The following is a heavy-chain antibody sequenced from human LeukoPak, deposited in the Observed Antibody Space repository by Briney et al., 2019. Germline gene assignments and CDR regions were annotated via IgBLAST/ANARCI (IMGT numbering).Heavy chain of an antibody. D-gene: IGHD6-13*01. V-gene: IGHV1-69*04. CDR3: ARGQQLSWFDP. CDR2: IIPILGIA. J-gene: IGHJ5*02. CDR1: GGTFSSYA. Sequence: ASVKVSCKASGGTFSSYAISWVRQAPGQGLEWMGRIIPILGIANYAQKFQGRVTITADKSTSTAYMELSSLRSEDTAVYYCARGQQLSWFDPWGQGTLVTVSS.